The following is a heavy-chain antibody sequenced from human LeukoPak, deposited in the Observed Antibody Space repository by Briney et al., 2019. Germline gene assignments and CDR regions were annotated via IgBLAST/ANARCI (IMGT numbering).Heavy chain of an antibody. CDR1: GGSISSYY. D-gene: IGHD1-26*01. CDR2: IYYGGST. J-gene: IGHJ5*02. Sequence: SETLSLTCTVSGGSISSYYWSWIRQPPGKGLEWIGYIYYGGSTNYNPSLKSRVIISVDTSKNQFSLKLSSVTAADTAVYYCARGSYRNANHWFDPWGQGTLVTVSS. V-gene: IGHV4-59*01. CDR3: ARGSYRNANHWFDP.